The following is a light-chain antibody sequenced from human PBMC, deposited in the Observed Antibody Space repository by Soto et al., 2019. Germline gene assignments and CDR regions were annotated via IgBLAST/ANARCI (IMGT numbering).Light chain of an antibody. CDR3: QQYYSTAPCT. CDR2: WAS. Sequence: DIVMTQSPDSLAVSLGERATINCKSSQSVLYTSNNKSYLAWYQQKPGQPPKLLIYWASTRESGVPDRFSGSGSGTDFTLTISSLQAEDVAIYYCQQYYSTAPCTFGPGTKLDIK. CDR1: QSVLYTSNNKSY. J-gene: IGKJ3*01. V-gene: IGKV4-1*01.